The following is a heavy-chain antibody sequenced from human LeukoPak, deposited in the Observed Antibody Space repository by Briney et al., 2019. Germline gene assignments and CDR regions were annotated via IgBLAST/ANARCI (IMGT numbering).Heavy chain of an antibody. CDR2: ISYDGSNK. CDR1: GFTFNSYA. V-gene: IGHV3-30-3*01. J-gene: IGHJ5*02. Sequence: GRSLRLSCAASGFTFNSYAMHRVRQAPGKGLEWVTVISYDGSNKYYADSVKGRFTISRDNSKNTLYLQMNSLRAEDTAVYYCARDPLSWGQGTLVTVSS. CDR3: ARDPLS.